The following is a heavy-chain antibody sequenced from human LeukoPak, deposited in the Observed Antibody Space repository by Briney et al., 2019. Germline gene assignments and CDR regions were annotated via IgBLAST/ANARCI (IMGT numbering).Heavy chain of an antibody. V-gene: IGHV4-34*01. D-gene: IGHD6-19*01. CDR3: ARGEAVAGPTSFFDY. CDR2: INHSGST. CDR1: GGSFSGYY. J-gene: IGHJ4*02. Sequence: SETLSLTCAVYGGSFSGYYWSWIRQPPGKGLEWIGEINHSGSTNYNPSLKSRVTISVDTSKNQFSLKLSSVTAADTAVYYRARGEAVAGPTSFFDYWGQGTLVTVSS.